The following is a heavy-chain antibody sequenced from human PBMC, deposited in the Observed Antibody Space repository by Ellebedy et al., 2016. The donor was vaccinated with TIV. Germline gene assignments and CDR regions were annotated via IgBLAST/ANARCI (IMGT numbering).Heavy chain of an antibody. CDR1: GGNFTSDT. Sequence: AASVKVSCKASGGNFTSDTISWVRQAPGQGLEWMGGISPTFGTPDYAPKFQGRVTITADESTSTAYMELSSLRSEDTAVYFCARDKPYKFYSGTYALAGFDYWGQGTLVTVSS. CDR3: ARDKPYKFYSGTYALAGFDY. D-gene: IGHD1-26*01. J-gene: IGHJ4*02. CDR2: ISPTFGTP. V-gene: IGHV1-69*13.